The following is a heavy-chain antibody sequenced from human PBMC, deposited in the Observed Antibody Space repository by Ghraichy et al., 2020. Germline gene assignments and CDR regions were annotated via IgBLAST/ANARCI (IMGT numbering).Heavy chain of an antibody. CDR1: GFTFSSYS. D-gene: IGHD3-3*01. V-gene: IGHV3-48*02. CDR3: ARAPHYDFWSGYVLSNTNWFDP. CDR2: ISSSSSTI. J-gene: IGHJ5*02. Sequence: GESLNISCAASGFTFSSYSMNWVRQAPGKGLEWVSYISSSSSTIYYADSVKGRFTISRDNAKNSLYLQMNSLRDEDTAVYYCARAPHYDFWSGYVLSNTNWFDPWGQGTLVTVSS.